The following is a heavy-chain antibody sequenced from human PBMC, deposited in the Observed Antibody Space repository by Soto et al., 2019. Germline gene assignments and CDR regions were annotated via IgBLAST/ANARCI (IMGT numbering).Heavy chain of an antibody. Sequence: QITFKESGPTLVKPTQPLTLTCSFSGFSLTTSTLGMGWIRQPPGTELEWLALIYCDDDKRYSPSLKSRVTITKDTSKNQVVLIITNMDPVDTATCYGAHRRDFYSFDYWGQGTLVTVSS. CDR3: AHRRDFYSFDY. V-gene: IGHV2-5*02. J-gene: IGHJ4*02. D-gene: IGHD2-21*01. CDR1: GFSLTTSTLG. CDR2: IYCDDDK.